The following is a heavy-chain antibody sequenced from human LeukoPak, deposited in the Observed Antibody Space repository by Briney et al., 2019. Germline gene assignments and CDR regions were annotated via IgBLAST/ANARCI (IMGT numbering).Heavy chain of an antibody. D-gene: IGHD6-6*01. CDR1: GGTFSSYA. Sequence: SVKLSCKASGGTFSSYAISWVRNAPGQGLEWKWGIIPIFGTANYAQKFQGRVTITTDESTSTAYMGLSSLRSDDTAVYYCARGIAARLYYYYMDVWGKGTTVTVSS. CDR2: IIPIFGTA. V-gene: IGHV1-69*05. J-gene: IGHJ6*03. CDR3: ARGIAARLYYYYMDV.